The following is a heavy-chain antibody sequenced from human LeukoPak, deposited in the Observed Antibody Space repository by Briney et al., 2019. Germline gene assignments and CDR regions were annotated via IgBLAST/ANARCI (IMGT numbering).Heavy chain of an antibody. CDR3: AKTYSSSWFENWYFDL. CDR2: ISSSSSYI. D-gene: IGHD6-13*01. J-gene: IGHJ2*01. V-gene: IGHV3-21*04. CDR1: GFTFSSYS. Sequence: GGSLRLSCAASGFTFSSYSMNWVRQAPGKGLEWVSSISSSSSYIYYADSVKGRFTISRDNAKDSLYLQMNSLRAEDTAVYYCAKTYSSSWFENWYFDLWGRGTLVTVSS.